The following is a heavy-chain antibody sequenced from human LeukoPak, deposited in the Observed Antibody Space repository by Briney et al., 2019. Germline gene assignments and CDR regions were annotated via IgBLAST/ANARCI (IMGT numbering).Heavy chain of an antibody. CDR3: ARHTVYYDSSGPLLFDY. CDR1: GGSISSYY. Sequence: PSETLSLTCTVSGGSISSYYWSWIRQPLGKGLEWIGYIYYSESTNYNPSPKSRVTISVDTSKNQVSLKLSSVTAADTAVYYCARHTVYYDSSGPLLFDYWGQGTPVAVSS. J-gene: IGHJ4*02. D-gene: IGHD3-22*01. CDR2: IYYSEST. V-gene: IGHV4-59*08.